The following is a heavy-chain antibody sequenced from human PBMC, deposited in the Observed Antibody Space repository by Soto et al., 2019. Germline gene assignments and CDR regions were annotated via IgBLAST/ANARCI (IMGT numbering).Heavy chain of an antibody. CDR2: ISSSGSTA. CDR1: GFTFSRFE. CDR3: TRAAWFPCLSFY. D-gene: IGHD3-10*01. J-gene: IGHJ4*02. V-gene: IGHV3-48*03. Sequence: PAGTLSLSCAASGFTFSRFELHWVRQAPGKGLEWISYISSSGSTAYYASSVEGRFTISRDNANNSVHLQMDSLIAEDTALYYCTRAAWFPCLSFYWGQGALGTVSP.